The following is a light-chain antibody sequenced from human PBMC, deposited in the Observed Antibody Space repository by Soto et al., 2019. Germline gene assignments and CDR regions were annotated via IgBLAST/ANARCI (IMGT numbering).Light chain of an antibody. J-gene: IGLJ2*01. V-gene: IGLV2-14*01. CDR2: DVS. CDR1: RSDIGAYNY. Sequence: QSVLTQPASVSGSPGQSITISCTGTRSDIGAYNYVSWYQQHPGKAPKLMIYDVSNRPSGVSNRFSGSKSGNTASLTISGLQAEDEADYYCSSYTSSSTPVFGGGTKLTVL. CDR3: SSYTSSSTPV.